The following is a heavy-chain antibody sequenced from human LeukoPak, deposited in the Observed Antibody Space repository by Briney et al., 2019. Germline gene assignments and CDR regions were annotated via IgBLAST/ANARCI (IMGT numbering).Heavy chain of an antibody. V-gene: IGHV1-3*01. D-gene: IGHD2-2*01. CDR3: ARDAPTRDFDY. Sequence: ASVKVSCEASGYTFTSYAMHWVRQAPGQRLEWMGWINAGNGNTKYSQKFQGRVTITRDTSASTAYMELSSLRSEDTAVYYCARDAPTRDFDYWGQGTLVTVSS. J-gene: IGHJ4*02. CDR1: GYTFTSYA. CDR2: INAGNGNT.